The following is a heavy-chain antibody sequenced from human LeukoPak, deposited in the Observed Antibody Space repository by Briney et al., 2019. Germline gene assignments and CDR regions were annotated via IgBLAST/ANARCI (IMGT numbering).Heavy chain of an antibody. CDR3: AKPINTGWSWARGNDY. CDR1: GFTFSSYV. CDR2: ITGSSDAT. Sequence: GGSLRLSCVASGFTFSSYVMTWVRQAPGEGLECVSAITGSSDATYYADSVKGRFTISRDNSKNTLFLQMNSLRAEDTAVYYCAKPINTGWSWARGNDYWGQGTLVTVSS. V-gene: IGHV3-23*01. D-gene: IGHD6-19*01. J-gene: IGHJ4*02.